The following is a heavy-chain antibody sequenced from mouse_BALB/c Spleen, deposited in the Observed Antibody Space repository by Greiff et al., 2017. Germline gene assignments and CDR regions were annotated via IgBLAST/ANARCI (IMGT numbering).Heavy chain of an antibody. CDR3: ALNYYAMDY. V-gene: IGHV1S29*02. Sequence: VQLKESGPELVKPGASVKISCKASGYTFTDYNMHWVKQSHGKSLEWIGYIYPYNGGTGYNQKFKSKATLTVDNSSSTAYMELRSLTSEDSAVYYCALNYYAMDYWGQGTSVTVSS. CDR2: IYPYNGGT. J-gene: IGHJ4*01. CDR1: GYTFTDYN.